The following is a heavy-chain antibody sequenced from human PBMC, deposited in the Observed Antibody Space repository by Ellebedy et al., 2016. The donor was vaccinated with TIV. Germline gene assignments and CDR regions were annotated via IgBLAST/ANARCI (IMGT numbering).Heavy chain of an antibody. CDR1: EFTFSNYW. CDR3: ASLRVRNNYLDC. CDR2: IKQDGSEK. V-gene: IGHV3-7*01. D-gene: IGHD2/OR15-2a*01. J-gene: IGHJ4*02. Sequence: GESLKISCVGSEFTFSNYWMTWVRQVPGQGLEWVANIKQDGSEKNYVDSVKGRFTISRDNAKNSLYLQMNSLRAEDTAVYYCASLRVRNNYLDCWGQGTLVTVSS.